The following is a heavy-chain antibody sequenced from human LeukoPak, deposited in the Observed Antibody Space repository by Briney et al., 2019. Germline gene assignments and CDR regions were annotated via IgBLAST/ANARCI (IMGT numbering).Heavy chain of an antibody. CDR2: IYYSGST. V-gene: IGHV4-31*03. J-gene: IGHJ3*02. D-gene: IGHD3-3*01. Sequence: SETLSLTCTVSGGSISSGGYYWSWIRQHPGKGLEWIGYIYYSGSTYYNPSLKSRVTRSVDTSKNQFSLKLSSVTAADTAVYYCARDSTIFGVVRAFDIWGQGTMVTVSS. CDR1: GGSISSGGYY. CDR3: ARDSTIFGVVRAFDI.